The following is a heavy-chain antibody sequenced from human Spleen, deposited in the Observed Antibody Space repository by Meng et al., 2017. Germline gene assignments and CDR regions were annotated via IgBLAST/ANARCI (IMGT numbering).Heavy chain of an antibody. D-gene: IGHD2/OR15-2a*01. CDR3: ARGRISTYWYFDL. J-gene: IGHJ2*01. CDR2: INHSGST. Sequence: QVHLQQWGAGLLKPSETLSLTCAVYGGSFSGYYWNWIRQPPGKGLEWIGEINHSGSTNYNPSLKSRVTISVDTSKNQFSLKLSSVTAADTAVYYCARGRISTYWYFDLWGRGTLVTASS. V-gene: IGHV4-34*01. CDR1: GGSFSGYY.